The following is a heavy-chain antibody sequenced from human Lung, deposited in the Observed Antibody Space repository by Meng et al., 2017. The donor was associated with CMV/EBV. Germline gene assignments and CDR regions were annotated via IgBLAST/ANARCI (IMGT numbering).Heavy chain of an antibody. CDR3: ARGYYSDSSGHYYANPHWFDP. D-gene: IGHD3-22*01. V-gene: IGHV4-39*07. J-gene: IGHJ5*02. CDR1: GGSISSNSYY. Sequence: SXTXSLXXSVSGGSISSNSYYWGWIRQPPGKGLEWIGSMYYSGSTYYNPSLKSRVTISVDTSKKQISLKLSSVTAADTAVYYCARGYYSDSSGHYYANPHWFDPWXRGTXVTVSS. CDR2: MYYSGST.